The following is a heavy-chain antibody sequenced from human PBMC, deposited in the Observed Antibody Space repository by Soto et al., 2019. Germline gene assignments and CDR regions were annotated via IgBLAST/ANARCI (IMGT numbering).Heavy chain of an antibody. V-gene: IGHV1-18*04. CDR3: ARRSSTTIFPVVNHFDY. J-gene: IGHJ4*02. Sequence: ASVXVACRASFYTVAIYGIRYCLQAPGQGLEWMGWISAYNGNTNYAQKLQGRVTMTTDTSKSTASMELTSMRSDDTAVDYCARRSSTTIFPVVNHFDYWGQGTLVTVSS. CDR1: FYTVAIYG. D-gene: IGHD3-3*01. CDR2: ISAYNGNT.